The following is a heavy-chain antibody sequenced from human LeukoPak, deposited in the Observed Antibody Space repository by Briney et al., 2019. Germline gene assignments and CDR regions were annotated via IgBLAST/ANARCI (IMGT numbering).Heavy chain of an antibody. CDR2: INWKGGSK. V-gene: IGHV3-20*04. CDR1: GFTLDIYG. D-gene: IGHD2-2*01. J-gene: IGHJ6*03. CDR3: ARAPGYCSSTSCRYYYYYMDV. Sequence: GGSLRLSCAASGFTLDIYGMSWVRQAPGKGLEWVSVINWKGGSKGYADSVKGRFTISRDNAKNSLYLQMNSLRAEDTALYYCARAPGYCSSTSCRYYYYYMDVWGKGTTVTVSS.